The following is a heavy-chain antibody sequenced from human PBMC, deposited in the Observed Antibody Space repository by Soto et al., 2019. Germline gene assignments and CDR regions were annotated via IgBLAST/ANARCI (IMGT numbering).Heavy chain of an antibody. J-gene: IGHJ4*01. CDR2: IKSKTDGGTT. V-gene: IGHV3-15*07. Sequence: EVQLAESGGGLVQPGGSLRLSCAASGFTFSNAWINWVRQAPGKGLEWVGRIKSKTDGGTTDFAAPVKGRFAISRDDSKNIAYMQMNSLKIEDTAVYYCSTDSYSDMTVVRLDNWGHGTLVTVSS. CDR1: GFTFSNAW. D-gene: IGHD3-22*01. CDR3: STDSYSDMTVVRLDN.